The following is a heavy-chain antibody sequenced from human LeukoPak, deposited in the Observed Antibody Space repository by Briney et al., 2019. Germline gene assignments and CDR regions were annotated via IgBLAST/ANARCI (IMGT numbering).Heavy chain of an antibody. D-gene: IGHD1-1*01. CDR2: IYPGDSDT. CDR3: ARSEYNWNDGRFDY. V-gene: IGHV5-51*01. Sequence: GESLKISCKSSGYSFTTYWIGWVRQMPGKGLEWMGIIYPGDSDTRYSPSFQGQVTISADKSISTAYLQWSSLKASDTAMYYCARSEYNWNDGRFDYWGQGTLVTVSS. CDR1: GYSFTTYW. J-gene: IGHJ4*02.